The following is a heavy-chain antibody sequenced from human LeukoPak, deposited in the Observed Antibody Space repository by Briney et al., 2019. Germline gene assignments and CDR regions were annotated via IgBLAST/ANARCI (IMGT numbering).Heavy chain of an antibody. D-gene: IGHD5-12*01. J-gene: IGHJ4*02. CDR2: INSDGSST. V-gene: IGHV3-74*01. CDR1: GFTFSSYW. CDR3: ARDGGLRSPDY. Sequence: GGSLRLSCAASGFTFSSYWMHWVRQAPGKGLVWVSRINSDGSSTSYADSVKGRFTISRDNAKNTPYLQMNSLRAEDTAVYYCARDGGLRSPDYWGQGTLVTVSS.